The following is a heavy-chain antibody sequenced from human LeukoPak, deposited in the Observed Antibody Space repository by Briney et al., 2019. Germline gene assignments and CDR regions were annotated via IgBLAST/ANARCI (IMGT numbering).Heavy chain of an antibody. Sequence: PGGSLRLSCAASGFNFRTYSMNWVRQAPGKGPEWVSYISSGSGTIYYAHSLKGRFTISRDNAKNSLYLQMNSLRDEDTAVYYCARGGLEWLSYWGQGTLVTVSS. V-gene: IGHV3-48*02. CDR2: ISSGSGTI. J-gene: IGHJ4*02. CDR1: GFNFRTYS. CDR3: ARGGLEWLSY. D-gene: IGHD6-19*01.